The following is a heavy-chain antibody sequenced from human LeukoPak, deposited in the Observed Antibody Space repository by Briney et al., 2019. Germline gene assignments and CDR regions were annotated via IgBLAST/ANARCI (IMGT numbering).Heavy chain of an antibody. Sequence: GGSLRLSCAASGFTFSSHGMSWVRQAPGKGLEWVANINQDGSEKYYVDSVKGRFTISRDNAKNSLYLQMNSLRAEDTAVYYCARDHAFSYYYYYMDVWGKGTTVTVSS. D-gene: IGHD3-3*01. V-gene: IGHV3-7*01. CDR3: ARDHAFSYYYYYMDV. CDR1: GFTFSSHG. CDR2: INQDGSEK. J-gene: IGHJ6*03.